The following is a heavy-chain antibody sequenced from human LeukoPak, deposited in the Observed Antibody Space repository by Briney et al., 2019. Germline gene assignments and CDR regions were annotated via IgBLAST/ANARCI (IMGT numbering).Heavy chain of an antibody. CDR2: SGDSDGST. Sequence: PGGSLTLSCAASGFTFSGSGMSWVRQAPGKGLEWISSSGDSDGSTYYADSLKGRFTISRDNSKNTLYLQMNNLRAEDTAVYYCAKGGCRGTCNPLAYWGQGALVTVSP. J-gene: IGHJ4*02. D-gene: IGHD2-15*01. CDR1: GFTFSGSG. CDR3: AKGGCRGTCNPLAY. V-gene: IGHV3-23*01.